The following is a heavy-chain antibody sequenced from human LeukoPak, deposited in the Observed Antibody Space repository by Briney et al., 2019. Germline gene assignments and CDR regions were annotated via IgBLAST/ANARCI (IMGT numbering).Heavy chain of an antibody. J-gene: IGHJ6*02. Sequence: SETLSLTCTVSGGSISSYYWSWIRQPPGKGLEWIGYIYYSGSTNYNPSLKSRVTISVDTSKNQFSLKLSSATAADTAVYYCARDLGYYYDSSGYYHSGFYGMDVWGQGTTVTVSS. CDR3: ARDLGYYYDSSGYYHSGFYGMDV. CDR1: GGSISSYY. V-gene: IGHV4-59*01. D-gene: IGHD3-22*01. CDR2: IYYSGST.